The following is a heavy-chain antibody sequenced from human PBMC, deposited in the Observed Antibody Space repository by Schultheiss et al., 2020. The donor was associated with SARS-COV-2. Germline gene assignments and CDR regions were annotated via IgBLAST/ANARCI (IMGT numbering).Heavy chain of an antibody. CDR2: IGTAGDT. J-gene: IGHJ6*02. CDR1: GFTFDDYA. CDR3: AREYYSMYYYYGMDV. V-gene: IGHV3-13*01. D-gene: IGHD4-11*01. Sequence: GGSLRLSCAASGFTFDDYAMHWVRQAPGKGLEWVSAIGTAGDTYYLGSVRGQFTISRENAKNSLYLQMNSLRAGDTAVYYCAREYYSMYYYYGMDVWGQGTTVTVSS.